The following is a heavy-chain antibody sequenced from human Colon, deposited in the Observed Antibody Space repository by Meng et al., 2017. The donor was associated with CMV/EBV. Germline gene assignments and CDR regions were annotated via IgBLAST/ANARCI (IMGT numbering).Heavy chain of an antibody. V-gene: IGHV3-9*01. D-gene: IGHD4-11*01. J-gene: IGHJ6*02. Sequence: GGSLRLSCVASGLAFSESGMHWIRQSPGKGLEWVGGITWTSGSTGYADSVRGRFTISRDNAKNSLYLQMNSLRPEDTAVYYCAKDPNETHDYPRGAYNYYGMDVWGQGTTVTVSS. CDR3: AKDPNETHDYPRGAYNYYGMDV. CDR2: ITWTSGST. CDR1: GLAFSESG.